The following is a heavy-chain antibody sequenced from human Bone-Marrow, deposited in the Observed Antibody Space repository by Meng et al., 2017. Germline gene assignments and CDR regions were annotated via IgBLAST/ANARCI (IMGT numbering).Heavy chain of an antibody. J-gene: IGHJ4*02. CDR3: ARRYCSGGSCSSYDY. CDR1: GYTFTSYA. V-gene: IGHV7-4-1*02. CDR2: INTNTGNP. Sequence: ASVKVSCKASGYTFTSYAMNWVRQAPGQGLEWMGWINTNTGNPTYAQGFTGRFVFSLDTSVSTAYLQISSLKAEDTAVYYCARRYCSGGSCSSYDYWGQGTVVTVSS. D-gene: IGHD2-15*01.